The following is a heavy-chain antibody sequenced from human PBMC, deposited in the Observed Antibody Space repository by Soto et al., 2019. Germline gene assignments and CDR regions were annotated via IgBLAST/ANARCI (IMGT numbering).Heavy chain of an antibody. J-gene: IGHJ5*02. CDR3: TRRYCSGGSCYRGTANWYDP. CDR2: IIPIFGTA. Sequence: SVKVSCKASGGTFSSYAISWVRQAPGQGLEWMGGIIPIFGTANYAQKFQGRVTITADESTSTAYMELSSLRSEDTAVYYCTRRYCSGGSCYRGTANWYDPWGRGTRVTVSS. D-gene: IGHD2-15*01. CDR1: GGTFSSYA. V-gene: IGHV1-69*13.